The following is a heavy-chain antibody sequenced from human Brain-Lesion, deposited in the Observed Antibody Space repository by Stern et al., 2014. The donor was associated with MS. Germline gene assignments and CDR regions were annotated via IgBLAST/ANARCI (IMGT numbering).Heavy chain of an antibody. Sequence: VQLVESGAEVKKPGASVKVSCKVSGYTLTELSMHWVRQAPRQGLEWMGGFDPEDGETIYAQKFQGRVTMTGDTSKDTAYMELSSLRSEDTAVYYCATLSPGAGGNYYRHFDYWGQGTLVTVSS. J-gene: IGHJ4*02. V-gene: IGHV1-24*01. D-gene: IGHD1-26*01. CDR2: FDPEDGET. CDR3: ATLSPGAGGNYYRHFDY. CDR1: GYTLTELS.